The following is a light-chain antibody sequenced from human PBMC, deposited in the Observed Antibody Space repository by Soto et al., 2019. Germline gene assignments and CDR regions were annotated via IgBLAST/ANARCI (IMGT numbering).Light chain of an antibody. J-gene: IGLJ7*01. Sequence: QSVLTQPRSVSGSPGQSVTISCTGTSGDVGGYNYVSWYQHHPGKAPRLLIYDVAKRPSGVPDRFSASKSGNTASLTISGLQAEDEAYFSCCSYADSNILVFGGGTQLTVL. CDR2: DVA. CDR3: CSYADSNILV. V-gene: IGLV2-11*01. CDR1: SGDVGGYNY.